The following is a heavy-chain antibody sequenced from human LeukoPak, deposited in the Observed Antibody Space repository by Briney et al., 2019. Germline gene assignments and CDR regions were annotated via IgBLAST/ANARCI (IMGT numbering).Heavy chain of an antibody. CDR3: ARERGRGRDSPWFDY. V-gene: IGHV3-9*01. CDR1: GFTFDDYA. D-gene: IGHD1-26*01. Sequence: GGSLRLSCAASGFTFDDYAMHWVRQAPGKGLEWVSGISWNSGSIGYADSVKGRFTISRDNSKNTLDLQMTGLRAEDTAVYYCARERGRGRDSPWFDYWGQGTLVTVSS. J-gene: IGHJ4*02. CDR2: ISWNSGSI.